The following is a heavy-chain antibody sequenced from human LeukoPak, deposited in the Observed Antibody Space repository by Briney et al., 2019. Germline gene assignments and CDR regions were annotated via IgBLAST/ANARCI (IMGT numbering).Heavy chain of an antibody. CDR2: IGSSGAAI. CDR3: ALLAVASDFDY. D-gene: IGHD6-19*01. Sequence: GGSLTLSCAAFGFTFSRYWMTWVRQAPGKGLEWVSNIGSSGAAIYYADSVRGRFTISRDNAKNSLYLQMNSLRAEDTAVYYFALLAVASDFDYWGQGALVTVSS. V-gene: IGHV3-48*03. CDR1: GFTFSRYW. J-gene: IGHJ4*02.